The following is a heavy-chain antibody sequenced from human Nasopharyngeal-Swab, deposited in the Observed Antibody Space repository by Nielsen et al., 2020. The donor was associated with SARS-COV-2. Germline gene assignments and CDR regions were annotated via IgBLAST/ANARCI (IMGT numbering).Heavy chain of an antibody. CDR1: GFTFDDYA. D-gene: IGHD3-16*01. CDR2: ISWNSGSI. CDR3: AKANYDYVWGSYSDY. V-gene: IGHV3-9*01. Sequence: SLKISCAASGFTFDDYAMHWVRQAPGKGLEWVSGISWNSGSIGYADSVKGRFTISRDNAKNSLYLQMNSLRAEDTALYYCAKANYDYVWGSYSDYWGQGILVTVSS. J-gene: IGHJ4*02.